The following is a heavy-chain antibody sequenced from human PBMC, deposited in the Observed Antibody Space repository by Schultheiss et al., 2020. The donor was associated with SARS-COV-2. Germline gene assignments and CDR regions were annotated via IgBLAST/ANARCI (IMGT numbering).Heavy chain of an antibody. CDR3: ARGDDYGSGYYYYMDV. J-gene: IGHJ6*03. V-gene: IGHV4-59*01. CDR2: IYYSGST. Sequence: SQTLSLTCAVYGGSFSGYYWSWIRHPPGKGLEWIGYIYYSGSTNYNPSLKSRVTISVDTSKNQFSLKLSSVTAADTAVYYCARGDDYGSGYYYYMDVWGKGTTVTVSS. CDR1: GGSFSGYY. D-gene: IGHD5-12*01.